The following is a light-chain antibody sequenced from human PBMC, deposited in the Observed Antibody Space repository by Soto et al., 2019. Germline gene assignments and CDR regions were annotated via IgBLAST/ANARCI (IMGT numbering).Light chain of an antibody. V-gene: IGKV1-8*01. CDR1: QGISSY. CDR2: AAS. Sequence: AIRMTQSPSSLSASTGDRVTISCRASQGISSYLAWYQKKPGKAPKLLIYAASTLQSGVPSRFSGSGSGTDFTLTISSLQPEDFATYYCLQYNSYPRTFGQGTKVDIK. J-gene: IGKJ1*01. CDR3: LQYNSYPRT.